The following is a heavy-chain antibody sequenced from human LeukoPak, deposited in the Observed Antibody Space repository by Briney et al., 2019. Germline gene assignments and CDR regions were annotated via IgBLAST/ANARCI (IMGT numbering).Heavy chain of an antibody. J-gene: IGHJ4*02. CDR2: LYVGGGS. V-gene: IGHV3-66*01. D-gene: IGHD3-10*02. CDR3: AIVETIAGLCSWY. Sequence: GGSLRLSCAASGFTVSTSYMAWVRQAPGKGLEWVSVLYVGGGSYYAASVRGRFIISRDISKDTVYLQMNSLRGEDTAVYYCAIVETIAGLCSWYWGQGTLVTVSS. CDR1: GFTVSTSY.